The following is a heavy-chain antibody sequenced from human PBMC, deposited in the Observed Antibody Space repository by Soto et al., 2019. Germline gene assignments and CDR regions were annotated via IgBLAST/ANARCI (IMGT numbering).Heavy chain of an antibody. CDR1: GGSFSGYY. D-gene: IGHD2-15*01. V-gene: IGHV4-34*01. J-gene: IGHJ4*02. Sequence: PSETLSLTCAVYGGSFSGYYLRWIRQPPGKGLEWIGEINQSGSTYYSTSLKSRVTISVDTSKSQFSLNLSFVTAADTAVYYCATMGTPATGLYFFDYWGQGSLVTVSS. CDR2: INQSGST. CDR3: ATMGTPATGLYFFDY.